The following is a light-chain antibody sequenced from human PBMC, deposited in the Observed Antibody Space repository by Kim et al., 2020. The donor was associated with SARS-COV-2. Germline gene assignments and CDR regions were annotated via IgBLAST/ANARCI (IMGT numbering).Light chain of an antibody. CDR2: FAS. V-gene: IGKV1-39*01. CDR3: QQSFDTPRT. J-gene: IGKJ1*01. CDR1: QNIDNY. Sequence: DIQMTQSPSSLSASVGDRVTITCRASQNIDNYLHWYQQKPGKAPKLLIYFASTLQSGVPSRFSGSGSETDFALTINSLHPEDFATYYCQQSFDTPRTFGQGTKVDIK.